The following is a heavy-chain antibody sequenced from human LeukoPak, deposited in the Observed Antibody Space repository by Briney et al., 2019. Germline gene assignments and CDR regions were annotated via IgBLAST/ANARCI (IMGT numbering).Heavy chain of an antibody. CDR2: IYYSGST. CDR1: GGSISSYY. CDR3: ARYYYDSSGYYPEAYFDY. J-gene: IGHJ4*02. D-gene: IGHD3-22*01. Sequence: PSETLSLTCTVSGGSISSYYWSWIRQPPGKGLEWIGYIYYSGSTNYNPSLKSRVTISVDTSKNQFSLKLSSVTAADTAVYYCARYYYDSSGYYPEAYFDYWGQGTLVTVSS. V-gene: IGHV4-59*12.